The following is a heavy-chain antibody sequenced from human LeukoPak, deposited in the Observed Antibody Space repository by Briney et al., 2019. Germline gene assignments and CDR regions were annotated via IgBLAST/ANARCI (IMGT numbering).Heavy chain of an antibody. V-gene: IGHV1-24*01. CDR3: ATDNWNEAFDAFDI. D-gene: IGHD1-20*01. CDR1: GYTLTELS. Sequence: ASVKVSCKVSGYTLTELSMHWVRQAPGKGLEWMGDFDPEDGETIYAQKFQGRVTMTEDTSTDTAYMELSSLRSEDTAVYYCATDNWNEAFDAFDIWGQGTMVTVSS. CDR2: FDPEDGET. J-gene: IGHJ3*02.